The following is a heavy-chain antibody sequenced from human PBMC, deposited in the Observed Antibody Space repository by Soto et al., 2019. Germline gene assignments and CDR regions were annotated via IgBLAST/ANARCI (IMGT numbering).Heavy chain of an antibody. J-gene: IGHJ4*02. CDR2: ISAYNGNT. CDR3: AREVAAAGGEYDY. Sequence: QVQLVQSGAEVKNPGASVKVSCKASGYTFTKYGIGWVRQAPGQGLEWMGWISAYNGNTNYAQKLQGRVTMTTDTSPSTAYRGLRSLRSDDTAVYYCAREVAAAGGEYDYWGQGALVTVSS. CDR1: GYTFTKYG. V-gene: IGHV1-18*01. D-gene: IGHD6-13*01.